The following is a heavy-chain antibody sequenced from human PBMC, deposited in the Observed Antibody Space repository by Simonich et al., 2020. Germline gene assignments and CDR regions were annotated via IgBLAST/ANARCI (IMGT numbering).Heavy chain of an antibody. J-gene: IGHJ5*02. CDR2: MNPNDGNT. CDR3: ARARYCSSTSCYNWFDP. CDR1: GYTFTSYD. Sequence: QVQLVQSGAEVKKPGASVKVSCKASGYTFTSYDINWVRQATGQGLKWMGWMNPNDGNTGDAQKSQGRVTITRNTSISTAYMELSSLRSEDTAVYYCARARYCSSTSCYNWFDPWGQGTLVTVSS. V-gene: IGHV1-8*03. D-gene: IGHD2-2*01.